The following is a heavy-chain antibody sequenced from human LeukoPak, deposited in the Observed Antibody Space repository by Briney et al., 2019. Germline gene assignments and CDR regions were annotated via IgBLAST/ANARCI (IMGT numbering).Heavy chain of an antibody. CDR1: GGTFSSYT. CDR2: IIPILGIA. V-gene: IGHV1-69*02. D-gene: IGHD6-19*01. Sequence: SVKVSCKASGGTFSSYTISWVRQAPGQGLEWMGRIIPILGIANYAQEFQGRVTITADKSTSTAYMELSSLRSEDTAVYYCALGYSSGWYWDWGQGTLVTVSS. CDR3: ALGYSSGWYWD. J-gene: IGHJ4*02.